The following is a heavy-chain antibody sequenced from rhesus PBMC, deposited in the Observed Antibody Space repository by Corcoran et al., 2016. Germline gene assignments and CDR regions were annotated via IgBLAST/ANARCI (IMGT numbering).Heavy chain of an antibody. J-gene: IGHJ5-2*02. CDR3: ARSYPGGITIFGVVITGSLDV. CDR1: GFSLSTSGMG. CDR2: IYGDEDK. D-gene: IGHD3-3*01. V-gene: IGHV2-1*01. Sequence: QVTLKESGPALVKPTQTLTLTCTFSGFSLSTSGMGVGWIRQPQGKTLEWFAPIYGDEDKRYRTALKSRHTRSKESYKNQVVLTRTTMDPVATATYYCARSYPGGITIFGVVITGSLDVWVRGVLVTVSS.